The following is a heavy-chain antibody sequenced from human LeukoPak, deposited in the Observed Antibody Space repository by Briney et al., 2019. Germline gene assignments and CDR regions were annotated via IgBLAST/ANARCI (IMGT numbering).Heavy chain of an antibody. V-gene: IGHV3-33*06. CDR1: GFTFSSYG. CDR3: AKDAKDGYSPNFDY. CDR2: IWYDGSNK. D-gene: IGHD5-24*01. Sequence: GGSLRLSCAASGFTFSSYGMHWVRQAPGKGLEWVAVIWYDGSNKYYADSVKGRFTISRDNSKNTLYLQMNSLRAGDTAVYYCAKDAKDGYSPNFDYWGQGTLVTVSS. J-gene: IGHJ4*02.